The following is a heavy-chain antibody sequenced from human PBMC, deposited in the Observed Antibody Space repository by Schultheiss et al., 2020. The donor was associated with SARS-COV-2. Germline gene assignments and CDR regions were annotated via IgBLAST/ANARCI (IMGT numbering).Heavy chain of an antibody. CDR3: AKALPGIAVAGDFDY. J-gene: IGHJ4*02. CDR2: IWYDGSNK. V-gene: IGHV3-33*03. Sequence: GGSLRLSCAASGFTFSSYGMHWVRQAPGKGLEWVAVIWYDGSNKYYADSVKGRFTISRDNAKNSLHLQMNSLRAEDTAVYYCAKALPGIAVAGDFDYWGQGTLVTVSS. D-gene: IGHD6-19*01. CDR1: GFTFSSYG.